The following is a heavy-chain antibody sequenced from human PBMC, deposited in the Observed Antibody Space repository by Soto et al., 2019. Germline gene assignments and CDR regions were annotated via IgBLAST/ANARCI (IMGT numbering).Heavy chain of an antibody. V-gene: IGHV4-4*02. CDR2: IYHSGST. J-gene: IGHJ4*02. CDR1: GGSISSSNW. Sequence: SETLSLTCAVSGGSISSSNWWSWVRQPPGKGLEWIGEIYHSGSTNYNPSLKSRVTISVDKSKNQFSLKLSSVTAADTAVYYCARIREYSGYDYRATRTDYWGQGTLVTVSS. D-gene: IGHD5-12*01. CDR3: ARIREYSGYDYRATRTDY.